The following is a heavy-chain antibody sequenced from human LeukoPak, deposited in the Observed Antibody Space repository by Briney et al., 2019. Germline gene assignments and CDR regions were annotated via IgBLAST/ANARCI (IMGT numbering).Heavy chain of an antibody. Sequence: GGSLRLSCAASGFTFSSYGMHWVRQAPGKGLEWVAVISYDGSNKYYADSAKGRFTISRDNSKNTLYLQMNSLRAEDTAVYYCATSIGDVEMAMAVWGQGTLVTVSS. J-gene: IGHJ4*02. V-gene: IGHV3-30*03. D-gene: IGHD5-24*01. CDR1: GFTFSSYG. CDR2: ISYDGSNK. CDR3: ATSIGDVEMAMAV.